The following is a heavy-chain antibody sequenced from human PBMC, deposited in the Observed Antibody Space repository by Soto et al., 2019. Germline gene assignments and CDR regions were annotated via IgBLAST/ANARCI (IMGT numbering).Heavy chain of an antibody. J-gene: IGHJ3*02. D-gene: IGHD5-12*01. CDR1: GDTISTGGYT. CDR3: ARVREYSGYGNAFDI. V-gene: IGHV4-30-2*01. Sequence: SETLSLTCDVSGDTISTGGYTWAWIRQPPGKALEWIGHTYHSGNPYYNPSLKSRVIISVDTSKTRFSLKLTSVTAADTAAYYCARVREYSGYGNAFDIWGQGTMVTVSS. CDR2: TYHSGNP.